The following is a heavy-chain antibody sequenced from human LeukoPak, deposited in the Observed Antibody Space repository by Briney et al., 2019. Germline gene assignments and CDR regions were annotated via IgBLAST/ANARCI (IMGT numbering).Heavy chain of an antibody. CDR3: ASSGNGGPFIPLDVFDI. J-gene: IGHJ3*02. CDR1: GGSFSGYY. CDR2: INHSGST. D-gene: IGHD3-10*01. V-gene: IGHV4-34*01. Sequence: SETLSLTCAVYGGSFSGYYWSWIRQPPGKGLEWIGEINHSGSTNYNPSLKSRVTISVDTSKNQFSLKLSSVTAADTAVYYCASSGNGGPFIPLDVFDIWGQGTMVTVSS.